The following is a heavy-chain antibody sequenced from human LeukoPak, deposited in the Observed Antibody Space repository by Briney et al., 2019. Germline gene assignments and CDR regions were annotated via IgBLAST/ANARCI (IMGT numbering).Heavy chain of an antibody. CDR3: ARDRSGSYPNWFDP. D-gene: IGHD3-10*01. CDR1: GFTFSNYG. CDR2: ITGNGANT. J-gene: IGHJ5*02. V-gene: IGHV3-23*01. Sequence: GGSLRLSCAASGFTFSNYGMSWVRQAPGKGLEWVSAITGNGANTFYADSVKGRFTISRDNSKNTMYLQMDSLRAEDTALYYCARDRSGSYPNWFDPWGQGTLVTVSS.